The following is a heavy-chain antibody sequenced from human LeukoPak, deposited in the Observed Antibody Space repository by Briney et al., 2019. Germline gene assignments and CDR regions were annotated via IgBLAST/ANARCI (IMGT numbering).Heavy chain of an antibody. CDR1: GFTFRNHG. V-gene: IGHV3-33*01. CDR3: VRDRSARYFDF. CDR2: IWYDGSTQ. J-gene: IGHJ2*01. D-gene: IGHD3-3*01. Sequence: GGSLRLSCAASGFTFRNHGMYWVRQAPGKGLEWVAIIWYDGSTQYYGDPVKGQFTISRDNSKNMLYLQMNSLRAEDTALYYCVRDRSARYFDFWGRGTLVTVSS.